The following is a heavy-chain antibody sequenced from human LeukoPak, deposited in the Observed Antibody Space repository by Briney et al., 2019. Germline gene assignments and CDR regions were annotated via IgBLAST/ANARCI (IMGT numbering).Heavy chain of an antibody. D-gene: IGHD2-8*01. CDR2: IYTSGST. J-gene: IGHJ6*03. CDR3: ARVPPSHGYYYYYMDV. V-gene: IGHV4-61*02. CDR1: GGSISSGSYY. Sequence: KSSETLSLTCTVSGGSISSGSYYWSWIRQPAGKGLEWIGRIYTSGSTNYNPSLKSRVTISVDTSKNQFSLKLSSVTAADTAEYYCARVPPSHGYYYYYMDVWGKGTTVTVSS.